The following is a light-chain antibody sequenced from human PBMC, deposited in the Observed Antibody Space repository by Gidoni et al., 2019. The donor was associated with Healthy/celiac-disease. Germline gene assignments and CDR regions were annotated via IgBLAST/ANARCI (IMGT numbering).Light chain of an antibody. Sequence: GQRVTISCSGSSSNIGSNYVYWYQQLPGTAPKLLIYRNNQRPSGVPDRFSGSKSGTSASLAISGLRSEDEADYYCAAWDDSLSGWVFGGGTKLTVL. CDR3: AAWDDSLSGWV. CDR1: SSNIGSNY. V-gene: IGLV1-47*01. J-gene: IGLJ3*02. CDR2: RNN.